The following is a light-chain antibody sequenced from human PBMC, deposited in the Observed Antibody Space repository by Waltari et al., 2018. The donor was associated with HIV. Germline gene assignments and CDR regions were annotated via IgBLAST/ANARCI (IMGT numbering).Light chain of an antibody. J-gene: IGLJ2*01. CDR2: SNK. Sequence: QSVLTQPPSASGNPGQRVTISCSGSSSNLGSNTVQRYKQLPRTAPNHLIASNKQRPSGVPDRFSCSKSARSSALAISGLQSEDEADYYCAAWDDSLNGLVVFGGGTKLTVL. CDR3: AAWDDSLNGLVV. V-gene: IGLV1-44*01. CDR1: SSNLGSNT.